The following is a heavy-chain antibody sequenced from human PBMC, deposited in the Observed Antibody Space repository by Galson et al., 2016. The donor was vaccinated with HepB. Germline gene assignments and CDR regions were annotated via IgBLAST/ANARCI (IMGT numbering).Heavy chain of an antibody. Sequence: SVKVSCKASGYTFTSYYMHWVRQAPGQGLEWMGIIDPSGSTSYAQRFQGRVTMTRDTSTSTVYMELSSLISEDTAVYFCVGGYCSRTSCYKDAFGIWGQGKMVTVSS. V-gene: IGHV1-46*03. CDR1: GYTFTSYY. D-gene: IGHD2-2*02. CDR2: IDPSGST. J-gene: IGHJ3*02. CDR3: VGGYCSRTSCYKDAFGI.